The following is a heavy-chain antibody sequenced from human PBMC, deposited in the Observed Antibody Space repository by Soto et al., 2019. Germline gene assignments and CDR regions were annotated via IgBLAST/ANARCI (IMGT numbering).Heavy chain of an antibody. V-gene: IGHV4-59*01. Sequence: SETLSLTCTVSGGSISIYYWNWIRQSPGKGLEWIGNIYYSGNTNYNPSLKSRVIISIDTSKTQLSLKLSSVTAADAAVYFCAGTDYGDYEFDYWGQGTLVTVSS. D-gene: IGHD4-17*01. CDR3: AGTDYGDYEFDY. CDR2: IYYSGNT. J-gene: IGHJ4*02. CDR1: GGSISIYY.